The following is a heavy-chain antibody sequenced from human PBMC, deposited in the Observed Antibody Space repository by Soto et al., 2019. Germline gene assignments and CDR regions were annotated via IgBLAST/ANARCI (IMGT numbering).Heavy chain of an antibody. CDR2: ISAYNGNT. CDR3: GMNYLDRGWVVLRYFDWLAYFDY. V-gene: IGHV1-18*01. J-gene: IGHJ4*02. CDR1: GYTFTSYG. D-gene: IGHD3-9*01. Sequence: GASVKVSCKASGYTFTSYGISWVRQAPGQGLEWMGWISAYNGNTNYAQKLQGRVTMTTDTSTSTVYMELISLRSDDTAVYYCGMNYLDRGWVVLRYFDWLAYFDYWGKGTLVTRLL.